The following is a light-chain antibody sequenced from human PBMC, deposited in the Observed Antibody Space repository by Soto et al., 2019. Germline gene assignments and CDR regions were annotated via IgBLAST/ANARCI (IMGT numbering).Light chain of an antibody. CDR3: QQYHNWPIT. V-gene: IGKV3-15*01. J-gene: IGKJ5*01. Sequence: IGMTQSPATLSVSPGERATLSCRASQSVSSNLAWHQQKPGQAPRILMYDASTRATGIPARFSGSGSGTEFTLTISSLQSEDFAVYYCQQYHNWPITFGQGTRPEIK. CDR1: QSVSSN. CDR2: DAS.